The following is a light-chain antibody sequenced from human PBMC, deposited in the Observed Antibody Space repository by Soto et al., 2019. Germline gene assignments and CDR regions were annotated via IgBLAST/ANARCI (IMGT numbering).Light chain of an antibody. V-gene: IGKV3-20*01. Sequence: EIVLTQSPGTLSLSPGERATLSCRASQSVNSNYLAWYQRKPGQAPRLLIYGASNRATDIPYRFSASGSGTDFTLTITIPEAEDFAVYYCQQYDSTPPTFGQGTKVEVK. CDR1: QSVNSNY. CDR3: QQYDSTPPT. CDR2: GAS. J-gene: IGKJ1*01.